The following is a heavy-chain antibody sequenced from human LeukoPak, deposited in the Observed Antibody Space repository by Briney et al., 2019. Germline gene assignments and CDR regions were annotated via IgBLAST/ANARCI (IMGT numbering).Heavy chain of an antibody. D-gene: IGHD2-2*01. CDR2: INPIGGGT. Sequence: ASVKVSCKASGYTFTGYYMHWVRQAPGQGLEWMGWINPIGGGTNYAQKFQGRVTMTRDTSISTAYMELSRLRSDDTAVYYCARFPYCSSTSCYGVRGFDPWGQGTLVTVSS. CDR1: GYTFTGYY. CDR3: ARFPYCSSTSCYGVRGFDP. J-gene: IGHJ5*02. V-gene: IGHV1-2*02.